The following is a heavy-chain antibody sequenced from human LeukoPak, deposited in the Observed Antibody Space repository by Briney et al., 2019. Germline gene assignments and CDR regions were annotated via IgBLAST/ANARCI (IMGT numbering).Heavy chain of an antibody. D-gene: IGHD3-10*01. CDR3: ASSGEVRGVITDY. CDR2: IYSGGST. J-gene: IGHJ4*02. Sequence: GGSLRLSCETSGFTFNNYAVSWVRQAPGKGLEWVSVIYSGGSTYYADSVKGRFTISRDNSKNTLYLQMNSLRAEDTAVYYCASSGEVRGVITDYWGRGTLVTVSS. CDR1: GFTFNNYA. V-gene: IGHV3-66*01.